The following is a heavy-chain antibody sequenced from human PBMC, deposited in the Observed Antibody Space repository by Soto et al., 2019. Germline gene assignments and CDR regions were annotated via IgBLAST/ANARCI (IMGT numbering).Heavy chain of an antibody. CDR3: ARDDLDVKGGSRTVGSGPVGDL. Sequence: QVQLVESGGGVVQPGRSLRLSCAASGFMFSLYDIHWVRQAPGKGLEWVSVSYDGGYKYYAESVKGRFTISRDNSRNILYLQVDGLTAEDTAFYYYARDDLDVKGGSRTVGSGPVGDLWGRGTLVTVSS. CDR1: GFMFSLYD. CDR2: SYDGGYK. D-gene: IGHD4-4*01. V-gene: IGHV3-30*03. J-gene: IGHJ5*02.